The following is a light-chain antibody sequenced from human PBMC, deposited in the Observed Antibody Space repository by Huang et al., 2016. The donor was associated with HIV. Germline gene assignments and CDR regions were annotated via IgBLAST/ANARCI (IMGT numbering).Light chain of an antibody. Sequence: EIVMTQSLATLSLSPGARAIVLCRTSQSVNTKLAWYQQKPGQDARFLILGASTRATGGPARFNGGGSVTEFTLTIDSLQSEDFAVYYCHQYNDWPPWTFGQGTKVEI. CDR1: QSVNTK. CDR2: GAS. J-gene: IGKJ1*01. V-gene: IGKV3-15*01. CDR3: HQYNDWPPWT.